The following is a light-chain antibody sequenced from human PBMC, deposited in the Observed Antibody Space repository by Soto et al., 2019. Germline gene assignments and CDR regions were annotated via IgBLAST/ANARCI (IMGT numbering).Light chain of an antibody. CDR3: QQRTNWIT. Sequence: IVLTQSPATLCLSPGDRATLSCRASQSVSSYLAWYQQKPGQAPRLLIYDASNRATGIPARFSGSGSGTDFTLTISSLQPEDFAIYYCQQRTNWITFGQGTRLEIK. CDR2: DAS. CDR1: QSVSSY. V-gene: IGKV3-11*01. J-gene: IGKJ5*01.